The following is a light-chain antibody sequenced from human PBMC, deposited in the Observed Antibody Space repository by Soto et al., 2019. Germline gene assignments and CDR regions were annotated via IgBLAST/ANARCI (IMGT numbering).Light chain of an antibody. CDR2: DVS. CDR3: SSYTSSRYV. Sequence: QSALTQPASVSGSPGQSITISCTGTSSDVGGYNYVSWYQQHPGKAPKHMIYDVSNRPSGVSNRFSGSKSGNTASLTISGLQAEDEADYYCSSYTSSRYVFVTGTKVTVL. V-gene: IGLV2-14*01. J-gene: IGLJ1*01. CDR1: SSDVGGYNY.